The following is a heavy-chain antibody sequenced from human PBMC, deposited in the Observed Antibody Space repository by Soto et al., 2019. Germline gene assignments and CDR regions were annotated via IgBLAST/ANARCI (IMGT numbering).Heavy chain of an antibody. CDR3: AKELLVTVVVVPAAIWDY. J-gene: IGHJ4*02. V-gene: IGHV3-23*01. Sequence: EVQLLESGGGLVQPGGSLRLSCAASGFTFSSYAMSWVRQAPGKGLEWVSAISGSGGSTYYADSVKGRFTISRDNSKNTLYLQMNSLRAEDTAVYYCAKELLVTVVVVPAAIWDYWGQGTLVIVSS. CDR1: GFTFSSYA. CDR2: ISGSGGST. D-gene: IGHD2-2*01.